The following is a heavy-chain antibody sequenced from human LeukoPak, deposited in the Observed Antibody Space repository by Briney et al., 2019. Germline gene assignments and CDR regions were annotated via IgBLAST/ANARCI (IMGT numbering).Heavy chain of an antibody. CDR2: INPNSGDT. Sequence: ASLKVSCKASGYTFTGYYIHWVRRATGQGLQWMGWINPNSGDTHFTQNFQGRVTMTTDTSITTAYMELSRLRSDDTAVYYCARGGNYGSGTYTAFDYWGQGALVTVSS. D-gene: IGHD3-10*01. CDR1: GYTFTGYY. CDR3: ARGGNYGSGTYTAFDY. V-gene: IGHV1-2*02. J-gene: IGHJ4*02.